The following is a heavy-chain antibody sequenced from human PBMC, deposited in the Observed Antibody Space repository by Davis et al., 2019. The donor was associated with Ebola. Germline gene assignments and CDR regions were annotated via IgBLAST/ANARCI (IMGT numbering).Heavy chain of an antibody. CDR3: AGGRGATTSDAFDI. D-gene: IGHD1-26*01. Sequence: ASVKVSCKASGYTFTSYDINWVRQATGQGLEWMGWMNPNSGNTGYAQKFQGRVTMTRNTSISTAYMELSSLRSEDTAVYYCAGGRGATTSDAFDIWGQGTMVTVSS. J-gene: IGHJ3*02. CDR1: GYTFTSYD. V-gene: IGHV1-8*01. CDR2: MNPNSGNT.